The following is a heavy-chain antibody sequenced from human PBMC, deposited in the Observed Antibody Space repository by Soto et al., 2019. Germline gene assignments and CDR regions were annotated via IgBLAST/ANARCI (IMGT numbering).Heavy chain of an antibody. J-gene: IGHJ4*02. V-gene: IGHV3-73*01. D-gene: IGHD2-15*01. CDR1: GFTFSGSA. CDR3: RAVAVATNYYFDY. CDR2: VRSKANNYAT. Sequence: EVQLVESRGGLVQPGGSLKLSCAASGFTFSGSAMHWVRQASGKGLEWVGRVRSKANNYATAYAASAKGRFTISRDDSKNTAYLQMNSLKTEDAAVYYCRAVAVATNYYFDYWGQGTLVTVSS.